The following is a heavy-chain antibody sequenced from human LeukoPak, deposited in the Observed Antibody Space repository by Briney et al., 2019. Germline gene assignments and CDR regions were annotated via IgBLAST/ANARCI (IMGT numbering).Heavy chain of an antibody. Sequence: GGSLRLSCAASGFTFSSYGMHWARQAPGKGLEWVSSISSSSSYIYYADSVKGRFTISRDNAKNSLYLQMNSLRAEDTAVYYCARDASTDYYYYYGMDVWGQGTTVTVSS. V-gene: IGHV3-21*01. CDR1: GFTFSSYG. J-gene: IGHJ6*02. D-gene: IGHD4-17*01. CDR2: ISSSSSYI. CDR3: ARDASTDYYYYYGMDV.